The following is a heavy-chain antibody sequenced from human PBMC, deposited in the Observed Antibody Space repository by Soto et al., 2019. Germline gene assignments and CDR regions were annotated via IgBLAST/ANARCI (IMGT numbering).Heavy chain of an antibody. V-gene: IGHV4-34*01. J-gene: IGHJ1*01. Sequence: SETLSVTCAVYGGSFSGYYWSWIRQPPGKGLEWIGEINHSGSTNYNPSLKSRVTISVDTSKNQFSLKLSSVTAADTAVYYCARGRVFWRAGAGRGYFQHWGQGTLVTVSS. D-gene: IGHD6-13*01. CDR3: ARGRVFWRAGAGRGYFQH. CDR1: GGSFSGYY. CDR2: INHSGST.